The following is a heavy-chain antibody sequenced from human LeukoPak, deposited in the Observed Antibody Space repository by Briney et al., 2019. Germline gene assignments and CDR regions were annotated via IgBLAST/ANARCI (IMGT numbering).Heavy chain of an antibody. V-gene: IGHV4-39*07. CDR2: LYYSGKT. CDR3: ARDRRYYYGSGSQYYYYYMDV. D-gene: IGHD3-10*01. CDR1: GGSIGSSTYY. Sequence: SETLSLTCIISGGSIGSSTYYWGWIRQPPGKGLEWIGTLYYSGKTYYNPSLESRVSISIDTSKNQFSLKLTSVTAADTAVYYCARDRRYYYGSGSQYYYYYMDVWGKGTTVTISS. J-gene: IGHJ6*03.